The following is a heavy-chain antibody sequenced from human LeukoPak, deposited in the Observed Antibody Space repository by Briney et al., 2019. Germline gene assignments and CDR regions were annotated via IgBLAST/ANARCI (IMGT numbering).Heavy chain of an antibody. CDR2: ISSSSSYI. D-gene: IGHD4-23*01. CDR3: ARDMSGGNSGY. CDR1: GFTFSSYS. Sequence: GGSLRLSCAASGFTFSSYSMNWVRQAPGKGLEWVSSISSSSSYIYYADSVEGRFTISRDNAKNSLYLQMNSLRAEDTAVYYCARDMSGGNSGYWGQGTLVTVSS. V-gene: IGHV3-21*01. J-gene: IGHJ4*02.